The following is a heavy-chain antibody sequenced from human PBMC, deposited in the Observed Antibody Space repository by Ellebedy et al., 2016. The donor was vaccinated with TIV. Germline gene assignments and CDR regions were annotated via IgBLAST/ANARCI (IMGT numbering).Heavy chain of an antibody. Sequence: GESLKISXGASGFTFSIAGMTWVRQAPGKGLKWVATIDFSGTGTYYADSVKGRFIISRDNTKNLVFLQMNSLGVEDTAVYYCARDGSEWSRDHWGQGTLVTVSS. CDR2: IDFSGTGT. V-gene: IGHV3-21*06. CDR3: ARDGSEWSRDH. D-gene: IGHD3-3*01. CDR1: GFTFSIAG. J-gene: IGHJ4*02.